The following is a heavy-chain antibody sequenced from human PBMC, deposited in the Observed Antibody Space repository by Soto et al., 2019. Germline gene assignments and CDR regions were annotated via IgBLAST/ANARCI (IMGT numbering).Heavy chain of an antibody. J-gene: IGHJ6*02. D-gene: IGHD2-2*01. CDR3: ESSGPAVINGFYYPDMEV. CDR1: GGSFSGYY. V-gene: IGHV4-34*01. CDR2: INQSGNT. Sequence: PSETLSLTCSIYGGSFSGYYWSWIRQPPGKGLEWMGEINQSGNTNYNPSLKSRVTISVDTSNNQFSLKLNSVTAADTAVYYCESSGPAVINGFYYPDMEVWGQGTTVT.